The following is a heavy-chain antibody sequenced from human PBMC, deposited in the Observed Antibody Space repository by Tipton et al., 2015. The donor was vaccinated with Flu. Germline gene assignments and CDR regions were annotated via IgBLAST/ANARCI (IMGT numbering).Heavy chain of an antibody. V-gene: IGHV5-51*01. Sequence: QLVQSGAEVKKPGESLKISCQGFGYTFTTYWIGWVRHMPGKGLEWIGIIFPPDSDTKYSPSLQGQVTMSVDKSISTAYLQWSSLRASDTAVYYCVRQPTIAAAGAYFDYWGQGTLVTVSS. CDR1: GYTFTTYW. CDR3: VRQPTIAAAGAYFDY. D-gene: IGHD6-13*01. J-gene: IGHJ4*02. CDR2: IFPPDSDT.